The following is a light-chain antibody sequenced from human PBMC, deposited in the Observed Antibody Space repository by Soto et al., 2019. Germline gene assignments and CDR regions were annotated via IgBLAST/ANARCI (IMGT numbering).Light chain of an antibody. CDR1: SSNIGSTT. CDR2: NNN. CDR3: AAWDDSLNGVV. Sequence: QSVLTQPPSASGTPGQRVTIACSGSSSNIGSTTVKWYQQLPGTARKLLIYNNNQRPSGVPDRFSGSKSGTSASLAISGLQSEDEADYYCAAWDDSLNGVVFGGGTQLTVL. V-gene: IGLV1-44*01. J-gene: IGLJ3*02.